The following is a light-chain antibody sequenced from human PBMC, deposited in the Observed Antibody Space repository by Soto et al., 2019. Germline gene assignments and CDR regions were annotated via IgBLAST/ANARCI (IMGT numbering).Light chain of an antibody. Sequence: QSVLTQPASVSGSPGQSISISCIGTSSVVGAFNYVSWYQHHPGKAPQLIIYDVTSRPSGVSNRFSASKSGNTASLTISGLQAEDEADYYCSSYTTRNTQVFRTGTKVTVL. CDR1: SSVVGAFNY. J-gene: IGLJ1*01. CDR3: SSYTTRNTQV. CDR2: DVT. V-gene: IGLV2-14*03.